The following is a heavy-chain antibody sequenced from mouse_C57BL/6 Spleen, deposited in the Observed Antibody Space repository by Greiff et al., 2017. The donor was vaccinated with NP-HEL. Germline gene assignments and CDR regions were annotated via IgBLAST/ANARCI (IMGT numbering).Heavy chain of an antibody. CDR3: TKAYYSNYGYFDV. V-gene: IGHV5-9-1*02. J-gene: IGHJ1*03. CDR2: ISSGGDYI. D-gene: IGHD2-5*01. CDR1: GFTFRSYA. Sequence: EVQLVESGEGLVKPGGSLKLSCAASGFTFRSYAMSWVRQTPEKRLEWVAYISSGGDYIYYADTVKGRFTISRDNARNTLYLQMSSLKSEDTAMYYCTKAYYSNYGYFDVWGTGTTVTVSS.